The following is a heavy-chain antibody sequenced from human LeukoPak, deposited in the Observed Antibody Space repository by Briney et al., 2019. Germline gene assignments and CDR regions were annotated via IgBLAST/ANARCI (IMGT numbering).Heavy chain of an antibody. J-gene: IGHJ4*02. D-gene: IGHD1-26*01. CDR1: GFTFSSYS. V-gene: IGHV3-74*01. CDR2: INEDGSTT. Sequence: PGGSLRLSCAASGFTFSSYSMNWVRQAPGKGLVWVSRINEDGSTTNHADSVKGRFTISRDNAKNTLYMQMNSLRAEDTAVYYCVRDLGGRPGHWGQGTLVTVSS. CDR3: VRDLGGRPGH.